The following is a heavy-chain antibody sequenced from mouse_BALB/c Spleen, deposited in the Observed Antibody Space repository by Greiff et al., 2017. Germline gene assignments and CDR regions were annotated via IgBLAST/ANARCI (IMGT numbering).Heavy chain of an antibody. Sequence: QVQLQQSGPGLVQPSQSLSITCTVSGFSLTSYGVHWVRQSPGKGLEWLGVIWSGGSTDYNAAFISRLSISKDNSKSQVFFKMNSLQANDTAIYYCARNHYRYEDGFAYWGQGTLVTVSA. CDR2: IWSGGST. V-gene: IGHV2-2*02. CDR1: GFSLTSYG. CDR3: ARNHYRYEDGFAY. D-gene: IGHD2-14*01. J-gene: IGHJ3*01.